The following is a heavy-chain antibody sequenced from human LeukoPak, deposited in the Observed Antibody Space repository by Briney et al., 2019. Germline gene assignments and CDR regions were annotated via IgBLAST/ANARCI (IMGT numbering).Heavy chain of an antibody. D-gene: IGHD5-12*01. CDR2: IWYDGSNK. Sequence: QPGRSLRLSCAASGFTFGSYGMHWVRQAPGKGLEWVAVIWYDGSNKYYADSVKGRFTISRDNSKNTLYLQMNSLRAKDTAVYYCARDWLRGPTENWFDPWGQGTLVTVSS. CDR1: GFTFGSYG. CDR3: ARDWLRGPTENWFDP. V-gene: IGHV3-33*01. J-gene: IGHJ5*02.